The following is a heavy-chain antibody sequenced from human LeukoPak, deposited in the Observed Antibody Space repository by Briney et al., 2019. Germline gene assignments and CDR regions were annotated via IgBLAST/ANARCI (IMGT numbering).Heavy chain of an antibody. CDR3: ARNYDFWSGLFDY. CDR1: GYTFTGYY. J-gene: IGHJ4*02. Sequence: GASVKVSCKASGYTFTGYYMHWVRQAPGQGLEWMGWINPNSGGTNYAQKFQGRVTMTRDTSISTAYMELSRLRSDDTAAYYCARNYDFWSGLFDYWGQGTLVTVSS. V-gene: IGHV1-2*02. CDR2: INPNSGGT. D-gene: IGHD3-3*01.